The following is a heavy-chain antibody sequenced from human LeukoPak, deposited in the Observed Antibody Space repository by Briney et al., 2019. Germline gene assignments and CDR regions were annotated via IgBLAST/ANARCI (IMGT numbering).Heavy chain of an antibody. J-gene: IGHJ4*02. Sequence: AETLSLTCTVSGASISSYYWNWFRQSPGKGLEWIGNIHYSGGINYSPSLKSRVTISVDTSKNQLSLRLRSVTAADTALYDCARGGESTSWHTDYWGQGTLLTVSS. V-gene: IGHV4-59*01. CDR1: GASISSYY. CDR3: ARGGESTSWHTDY. D-gene: IGHD6-13*01. CDR2: IHYSGGI.